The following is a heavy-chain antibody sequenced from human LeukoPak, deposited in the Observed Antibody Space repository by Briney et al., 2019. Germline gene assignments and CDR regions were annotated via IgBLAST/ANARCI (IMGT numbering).Heavy chain of an antibody. CDR3: ARDSGFYGSGTYSLGYWYFHL. J-gene: IGHJ2*01. CDR2: INPNSGDT. D-gene: IGHD3-10*01. V-gene: IGHV1-2*02. Sequence: ASVKVSCKTSGYSFTAFYIHWVRQAPGQGLEWMGWINPNSGDTHYAQNFPGRVTLTRDTSISTAYMELSSLRSDDTAVYYRARDSGFYGSGTYSLGYWYFHLWGRGTLVTVSS. CDR1: GYSFTAFY.